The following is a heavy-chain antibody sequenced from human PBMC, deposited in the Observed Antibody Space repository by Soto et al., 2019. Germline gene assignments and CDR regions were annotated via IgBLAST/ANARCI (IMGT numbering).Heavy chain of an antibody. CDR2: ISWDGGST. D-gene: IGHD3-9*01. V-gene: IGHV3-43*01. J-gene: IGHJ6*02. CDR3: AKDRRGGLRYFDWYSYYYYGMDV. Sequence: GGSLRLSCAASGFTFDDYTMHWVRQAPGKGLEWVSLISWDGGSTYYADSVKGRFTISRDNSKNSLYLQMNSLRTEDTALYYCAKDRRGGLRYFDWYSYYYYGMDVWGQGTTVTVSS. CDR1: GFTFDDYT.